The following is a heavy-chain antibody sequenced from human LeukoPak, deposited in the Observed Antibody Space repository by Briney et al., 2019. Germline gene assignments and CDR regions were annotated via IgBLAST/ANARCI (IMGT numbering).Heavy chain of an antibody. V-gene: IGHV3-43*01. J-gene: IGHJ4*02. Sequence: WVSLISWDGGSTYCADSVKGRFTISRDNSKNSVYLQMNSLRTEDTALYYCAKGRAAGIDYWGQGTLVTVSS. CDR3: AKGRAAGIDY. CDR2: ISWDGGST. D-gene: IGHD6-13*01.